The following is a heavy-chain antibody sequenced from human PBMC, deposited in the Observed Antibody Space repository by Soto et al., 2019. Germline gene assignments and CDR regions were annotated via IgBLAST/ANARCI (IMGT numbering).Heavy chain of an antibody. D-gene: IGHD3-3*01. CDR1: GGSISSYY. V-gene: IGHV4-59*01. CDR3: AGAKEWSDGFEP. CDR2: IYYSGST. J-gene: IGHJ5*02. Sequence: QVQLQESGPGLVKPSETLSLTCTVSGGSISSYYWSWIRQPPGKGLEWIGYIYYSGSTNYKPSLESRGIISVETAKNQMHLRLRSVTAADTAVYYCAGAKEWSDGFEPWGQGTLVTVAS.